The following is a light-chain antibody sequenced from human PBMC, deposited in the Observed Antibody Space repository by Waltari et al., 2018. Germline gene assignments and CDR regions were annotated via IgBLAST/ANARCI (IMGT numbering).Light chain of an antibody. CDR1: QSGSRF. CDR3: QKYGTLPAT. V-gene: IGKV3-20*01. CDR2: DAS. J-gene: IGKJ1*01. Sequence: EIVLTQSPGTLSLSPGERATLSCRASQSGSRFLAWYQQKPGQAPRLLIYDASSRATGIPDRFSGSGSGTDFSLTITRLEPEDFAVYYCQKYGTLPATFGQGTRVEIK.